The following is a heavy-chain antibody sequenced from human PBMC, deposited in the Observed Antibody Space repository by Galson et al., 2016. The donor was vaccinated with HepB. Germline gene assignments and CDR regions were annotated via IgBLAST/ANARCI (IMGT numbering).Heavy chain of an antibody. CDR3: ARGPKGTSGLLRSGVSPPHFSYGMDI. CDR1: GFIFSSYG. V-gene: IGHV3-33*01. CDR2: IWYDGSEK. J-gene: IGHJ6*02. Sequence: SLRLSCAASGFIFSSYGMHWVRQAPGKGLEWVGLIWYDGSEKCQADAVKGRFIISRDNSEHTLYVQMNSLRVDDTGVYYCARGPKGTSGLLRSGVSPPHFSYGMDIWGRGTTVTVSS. D-gene: IGHD1/OR15-1a*01.